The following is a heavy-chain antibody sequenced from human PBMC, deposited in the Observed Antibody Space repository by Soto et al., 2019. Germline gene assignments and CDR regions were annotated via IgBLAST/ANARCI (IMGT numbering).Heavy chain of an antibody. CDR2: IWYDGSNK. J-gene: IGHJ4*02. D-gene: IGHD2-2*01. CDR1: GFTFSSYG. V-gene: IGHV3-33*01. Sequence: QVQLVESGGGVGQPGRSLRLSCAASGFTFSSYGMHWVRQAPGKGLEWVAVIWYDGSNKYYADSVKGRFTISRDNSKNTLYLQMNSLRAEDTAVYYCARAAPILPIVVVPAAHFRAPDYWGQGTLVTVSS. CDR3: ARAAPILPIVVVPAAHFRAPDY.